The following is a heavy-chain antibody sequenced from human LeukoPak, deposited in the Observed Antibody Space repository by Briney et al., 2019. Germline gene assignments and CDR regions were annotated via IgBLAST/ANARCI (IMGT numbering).Heavy chain of an antibody. D-gene: IGHD2-2*01. CDR2: ISSSSTYI. CDR1: GFTFSAYR. Sequence: PGGSLRLSCEASGFTFSAYRMNWVRQAPGKGLEWVSSISSSSTYIYYVDSVQGRFTISRDNAKNSLYLQINSLRAEDTAVYYCARDSKLYCSSTSCYMGVWGKGTTVTVSS. CDR3: ARDSKLYCSSTSCYMGV. J-gene: IGHJ6*04. V-gene: IGHV3-21*01.